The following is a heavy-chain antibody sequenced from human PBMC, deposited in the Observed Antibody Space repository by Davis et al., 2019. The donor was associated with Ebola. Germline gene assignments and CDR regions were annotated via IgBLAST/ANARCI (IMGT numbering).Heavy chain of an antibody. CDR2: IYYSGST. V-gene: IGHV4-59*12. CDR3: ARVVGKYGSGSYYTRFDP. D-gene: IGHD3-10*01. CDR1: DGSISSYY. J-gene: IGHJ5*02. Sequence: SETLSLTCTVSDGSISSYYWSWIRQPPGKGLEWIGYIYYSGSTNYNPSLKSRVTISVDTSKNQFSLKLSSVTAADTAVYYCARVVGKYGSGSYYTRFDPWGQGTLVTVSS.